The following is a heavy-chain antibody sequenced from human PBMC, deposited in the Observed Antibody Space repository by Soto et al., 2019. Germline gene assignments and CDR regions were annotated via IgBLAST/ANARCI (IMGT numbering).Heavy chain of an antibody. CDR2: ISGSGGST. V-gene: IGHV3-23*01. CDR3: AIDIVVVPAALGGDPAFDI. CDR1: GFTFSSYA. D-gene: IGHD2-2*01. J-gene: IGHJ3*02. Sequence: GGSLRVSCAASGFTFSSYAMSWVRQAPGKGLEWVSAISGSGGSTYYADSVKGRFTISRDNSKNTLYLQMNSLRAEDTAVYYCAIDIVVVPAALGGDPAFDIWGPGTMVTVSS.